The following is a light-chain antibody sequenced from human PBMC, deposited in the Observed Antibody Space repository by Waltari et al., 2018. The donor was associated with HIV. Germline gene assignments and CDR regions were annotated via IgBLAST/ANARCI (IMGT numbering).Light chain of an antibody. CDR2: KDS. J-gene: IGLJ3*02. V-gene: IGLV3-25*03. CDR1: AVPKKY. CDR3: QSADSSGTWV. Sequence: SYELTQPTSVSVSTGQPASITCSGGAVPKKYATWYQQKPGQAPVLVIYKDSERPSGIPERFSGSSSGTTVTLTISGVQAEDEADYYCQSADSSGTWVFGGGTKLTVL.